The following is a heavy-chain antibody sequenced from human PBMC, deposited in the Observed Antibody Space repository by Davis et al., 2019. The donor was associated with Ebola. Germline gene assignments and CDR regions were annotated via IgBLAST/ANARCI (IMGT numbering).Heavy chain of an antibody. CDR3: AHFGVTQNVFDI. V-gene: IGHV3-33*03. D-gene: IGHD3-10*01. CDR2: LWFDGDTK. J-gene: IGHJ3*02. Sequence: PGGSLRLSCAASGFRFTSYGIHWVRHVPGKGLEWVAVLWFDGDTKDYAESVKGRFTVSRDTSRDTHYLQINSLRVEDTAVYYCAHFGVTQNVFDIWGQGTMVTVSS. CDR1: GFRFTSYG.